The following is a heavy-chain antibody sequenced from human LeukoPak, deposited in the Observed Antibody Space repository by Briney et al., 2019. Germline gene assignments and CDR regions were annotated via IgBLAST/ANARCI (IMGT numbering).Heavy chain of an antibody. CDR2: MNPNSGNT. Sequence: GASVKVSCKASGYTFTSYDINWVRQATGHGVEWRGWMNPNSGNTGYAQKFQGRVTMTRNTSISTAYMELSSLRSEDTAVYYCARSGGYYDFWSGPSVGMDVWGQGTTVTVSS. J-gene: IGHJ6*02. D-gene: IGHD3-3*01. V-gene: IGHV1-8*01. CDR1: GYTFTSYD. CDR3: ARSGGYYDFWSGPSVGMDV.